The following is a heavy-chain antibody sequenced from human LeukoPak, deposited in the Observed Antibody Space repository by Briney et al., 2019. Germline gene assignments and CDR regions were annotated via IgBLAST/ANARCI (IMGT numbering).Heavy chain of an antibody. Sequence: SETLSLTCTVSGGSISSSSYYWGWIRQPPGKGLEWIGSIYYSGSTYYNPSLKSRVTISVDTSKNQFSLKLSSVTAADTAVYYCARDAVTKGFDYWGQGTLVTVSS. J-gene: IGHJ4*02. D-gene: IGHD4-17*01. CDR1: GGSISSSSYY. CDR3: ARDAVTKGFDY. CDR2: IYYSGST. V-gene: IGHV4-39*07.